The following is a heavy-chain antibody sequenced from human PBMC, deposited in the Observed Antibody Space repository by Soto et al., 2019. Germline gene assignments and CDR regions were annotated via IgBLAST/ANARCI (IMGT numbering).Heavy chain of an antibody. CDR3: ARTRIDYGDYFMDY. J-gene: IGHJ4*02. V-gene: IGHV4-39*01. CDR1: GGSISSSSYY. Sequence: SETLSLTCTVSGGSISSSSYYWGWIRQPPGKGLEWIGSIYYSGSTYYNPSLKSRVTISVDTSKNQFSLKLSSVTAADTAVYYCARTRIDYGDYFMDYWGQGTLVTVSS. CDR2: IYYSGST. D-gene: IGHD4-17*01.